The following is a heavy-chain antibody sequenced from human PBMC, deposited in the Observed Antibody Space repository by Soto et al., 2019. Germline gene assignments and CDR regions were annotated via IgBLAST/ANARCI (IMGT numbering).Heavy chain of an antibody. V-gene: IGHV1-8*01. CDR3: ARAGTYCSGGSCYRSRAFDI. D-gene: IGHD2-15*01. CDR1: GYTFTSYD. Sequence: ASVKVSCKASGYTFTSYDINWVRQATGQGLEWMGWMNPNSGNTGYAQKFQGRVTMTRNTSISTAYMELSSLRSEDTAVYYCARAGTYCSGGSCYRSRAFDIWGQGTMVTVSS. CDR2: MNPNSGNT. J-gene: IGHJ3*02.